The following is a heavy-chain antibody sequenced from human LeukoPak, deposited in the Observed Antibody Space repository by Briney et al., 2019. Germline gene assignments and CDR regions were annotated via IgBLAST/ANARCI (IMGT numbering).Heavy chain of an antibody. Sequence: GGSLRLSCAASGFTFSSSAMSWVRQAPGKGLEWLSTISGGGGSTYYADSVKGRFTISRDNSKNTLYLQMNSLRAEDTAVYYCAKASTYSSGWYVDYWGQGTLVTVSS. D-gene: IGHD6-19*01. J-gene: IGHJ4*02. CDR2: ISGGGGST. V-gene: IGHV3-23*01. CDR1: GFTFSSSA. CDR3: AKASTYSSGWYVDY.